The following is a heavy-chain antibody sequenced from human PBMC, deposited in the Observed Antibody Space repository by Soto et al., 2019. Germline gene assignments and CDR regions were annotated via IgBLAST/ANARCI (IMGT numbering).Heavy chain of an antibody. CDR2: ISGTGDST. J-gene: IGHJ4*02. D-gene: IGHD3-10*01. CDR3: AKDFYGSGRYFGPRDY. Sequence: GGSLRLSCAASGFTFSSYAMSWVRQAPERGLEWVSGISGTGDSTYYADSVKGRFTVSRDNSKNTLHLQMNSLRAEDTALYYCAKDFYGSGRYFGPRDYWGQGTLVTVSS. CDR1: GFTFSSYA. V-gene: IGHV3-23*01.